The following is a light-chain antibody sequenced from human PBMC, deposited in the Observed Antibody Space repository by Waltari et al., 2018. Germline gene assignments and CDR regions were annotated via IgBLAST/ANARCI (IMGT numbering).Light chain of an antibody. J-gene: IGLJ2*01. CDR1: SSNIGSNT. V-gene: IGLV1-44*01. CDR2: SNN. CDR3: AAWDDSLNGPHVV. Sequence: QSVLTQPPSASGTPGQRVTISCSGSSSNIGSNTVNWYQQLPGTAPKLLIYSNNQRPSGVPDRLSGSKSGTSASLAISGLQSEDEADYYCAAWDDSLNGPHVVFGGGTKLTVL.